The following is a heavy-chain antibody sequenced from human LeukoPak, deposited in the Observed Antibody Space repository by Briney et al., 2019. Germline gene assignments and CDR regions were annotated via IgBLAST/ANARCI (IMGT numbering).Heavy chain of an antibody. Sequence: GASLKVSCKASGYTFTGYYMHWVRQAPGQGLEWMGWIDPNSGGTNYAQKFQGRVTMTRDTSISRAYMELSKPSLYDTAVYYFGSDLYDWYDEGYVSYWCQGGPVTVSS. J-gene: IGHJ4*02. V-gene: IGHV1-2*02. CDR2: IDPNSGGT. CDR3: GSDLYDWYDEGYVSY. D-gene: IGHD1-1*01. CDR1: GYTFTGYY.